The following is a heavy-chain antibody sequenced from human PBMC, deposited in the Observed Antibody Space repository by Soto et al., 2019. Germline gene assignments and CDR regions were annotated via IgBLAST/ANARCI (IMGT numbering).Heavy chain of an antibody. CDR2: VFHTGDT. CDR3: ARKDWVRFGY. D-gene: IGHD3-9*01. V-gene: IGHV4-4*02. J-gene: IGHJ4*02. Sequence: WETLSLTCAVSGDSISSSVWWTWVRQPPGKGLEWIGEVFHTGDTYFNPSLRSRVAMSVDKSTNEFSLKVTSVTAADTAIYYCARKDWVRFGYWGQGALVTVSS. CDR1: GDSISSSVW.